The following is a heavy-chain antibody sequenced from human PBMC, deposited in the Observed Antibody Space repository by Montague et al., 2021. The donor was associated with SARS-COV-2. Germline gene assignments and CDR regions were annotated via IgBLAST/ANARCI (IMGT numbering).Heavy chain of an antibody. CDR3: ARQKRGSVTIFGVVMHDRWGDP. V-gene: IGHV4-39*01. J-gene: IGHJ5*02. CDR2: IYYIGST. Sequence: IYYIGSTYYNPSLKSRVTISVDTSKNQFSLKLSSVTAADTAVYYCARQKRGSVTIFGVVMHDRWGDPGGQGTRGIVS. D-gene: IGHD3-3*01.